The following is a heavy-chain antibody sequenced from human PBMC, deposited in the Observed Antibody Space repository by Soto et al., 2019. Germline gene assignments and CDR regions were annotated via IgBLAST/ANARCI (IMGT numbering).Heavy chain of an antibody. CDR3: AKVMDTAMVYYFDD. D-gene: IGHD5-18*01. J-gene: IGHJ4*02. Sequence: GGSLRLSCAASVFTFSSYAMSWVRQAPGKGLEWVSAISGSGGSTYYADSVEGRFTISRDNSKNTLYLQMNSLRAEDTAVYYCAKVMDTAMVYYFDDWGQGTLVTVSS. V-gene: IGHV3-23*01. CDR1: VFTFSSYA. CDR2: ISGSGGST.